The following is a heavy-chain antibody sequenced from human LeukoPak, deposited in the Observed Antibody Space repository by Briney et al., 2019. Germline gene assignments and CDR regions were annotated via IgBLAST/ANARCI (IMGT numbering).Heavy chain of an antibody. D-gene: IGHD6-13*01. Sequence: ASETLSLTCAVYGGSFSGYYWSGIRQPPGRGLEWIGEINHSGSTNYNPSLKSRATISVDTSKNQFSLKLSSVTAADTAVYYCARDRGAAAGTHFDYWGQGTLVTVSS. J-gene: IGHJ4*02. CDR3: ARDRGAAAGTHFDY. CDR1: GGSFSGYY. V-gene: IGHV4-34*01. CDR2: INHSGST.